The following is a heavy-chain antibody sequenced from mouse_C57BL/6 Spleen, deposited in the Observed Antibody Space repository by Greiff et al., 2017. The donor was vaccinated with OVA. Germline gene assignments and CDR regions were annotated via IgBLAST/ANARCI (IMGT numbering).Heavy chain of an antibody. CDR1: GFTFSDFY. CDR2: SRNKANDYTT. Sequence: EVQLVESGGGLVQSGRSLRLSCATSGFTFSDFYMEWVRQAPGKGLEWIAASRNKANDYTTEYSASVKGRFIVSRDTSQSILYLQMNALRAEDTAIYYCARDAGYLDVWGTGTTVTVSS. J-gene: IGHJ1*03. V-gene: IGHV7-1*01. CDR3: ARDAGYLDV.